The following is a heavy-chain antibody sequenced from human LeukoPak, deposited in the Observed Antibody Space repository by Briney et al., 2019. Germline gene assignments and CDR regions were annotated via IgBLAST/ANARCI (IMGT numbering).Heavy chain of an antibody. J-gene: IGHJ4*02. CDR3: AARPLMPPRFDY. CDR2: ISGGGGSA. D-gene: IGHD2-2*01. CDR1: GFTFSSYP. Sequence: GGPLRLSCAGSGFTFSSYPMSWVRQAPAKGLQWVSAISGGGGSAYYADSVKGRFTISRDNSKGTLYLQMHSLRAEDTAIYYCAARPLMPPRFDYWGQGTLVTVSS. V-gene: IGHV3-23*01.